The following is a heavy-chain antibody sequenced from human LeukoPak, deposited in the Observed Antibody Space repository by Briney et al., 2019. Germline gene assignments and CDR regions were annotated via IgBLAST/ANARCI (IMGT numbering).Heavy chain of an antibody. Sequence: SATLSLTCTVSGGSISSYYWSWIRQPAGKGLEWIGRIYTSGSTNYNPSLKSRVTMSVDTSKNQFSLKLSSVTAADTAVYYCARDTPYSSSWYFSYWGQGTLVTVSS. V-gene: IGHV4-4*07. CDR1: GGSISSYY. J-gene: IGHJ4*02. CDR2: IYTSGST. CDR3: ARDTPYSSSWYFSY. D-gene: IGHD6-13*01.